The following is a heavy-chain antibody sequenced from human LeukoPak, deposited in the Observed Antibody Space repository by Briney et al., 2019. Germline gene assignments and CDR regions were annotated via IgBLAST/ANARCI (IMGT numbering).Heavy chain of an antibody. Sequence: ASVKVSCKVSGNTLVELSMHWVRQAPGKGLEWMGGVDPRDGETFYAQKFQGRVTMTEDTSTNTAYMELSSLRSEDTAIYYCATFIPRPNDYGDYLYYYYGMDVWAKGPRSPSP. J-gene: IGHJ6*02. V-gene: IGHV1-24*01. CDR3: ATFIPRPNDYGDYLYYYYGMDV. D-gene: IGHD4-17*01. CDR2: VDPRDGET. CDR1: GNTLVELS.